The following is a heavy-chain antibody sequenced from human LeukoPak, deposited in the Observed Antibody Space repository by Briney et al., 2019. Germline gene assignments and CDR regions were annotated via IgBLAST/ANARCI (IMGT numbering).Heavy chain of an antibody. D-gene: IGHD6-19*01. CDR1: GYTFTSYD. V-gene: IGHV1-8*02. J-gene: IGHJ4*02. Sequence: ASVKVSCKASGYTFTSYDINWVRQATGQGLEWMGWMNPNRGNTGYAQKFQGRVTMTRNTSISTAYMELSSLRSEDTAVYYCARGIAVAGTVGGYWGQGTLVTVSS. CDR2: MNPNRGNT. CDR3: ARGIAVAGTVGGY.